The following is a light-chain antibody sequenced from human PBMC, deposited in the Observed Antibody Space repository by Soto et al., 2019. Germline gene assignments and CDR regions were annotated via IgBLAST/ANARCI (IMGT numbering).Light chain of an antibody. CDR2: DAS. Sequence: DVQMTQSPSSLSASVGDRVTITCRASQGIRNDLGWYQQKPGKPPKRLIYDASSLHSGVPSRFRGSGFGTEFTLTISSLQPKDFATYYCQQANSFPRFGGGTKVDIK. CDR3: QQANSFPR. J-gene: IGKJ4*01. CDR1: QGIRND. V-gene: IGKV1-17*01.